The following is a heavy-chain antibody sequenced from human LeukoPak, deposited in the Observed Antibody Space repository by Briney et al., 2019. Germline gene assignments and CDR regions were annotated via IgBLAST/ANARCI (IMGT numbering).Heavy chain of an antibody. CDR2: TYYRSKWYN. J-gene: IGHJ1*01. Sequence: SQTLSFTCAISGDSVSSNSAAWNWIRQSPSRGLEWLGRTYYRSKWYNDYAVSVKSRITINPDTSKNQFSLQLNSVTPEDTAVYYCARGIATPKGAEYFQHWGQGTLVTVSS. CDR1: GDSVSSNSAA. V-gene: IGHV6-1*01. CDR3: ARGIATPKGAEYFQH. D-gene: IGHD2-21*01.